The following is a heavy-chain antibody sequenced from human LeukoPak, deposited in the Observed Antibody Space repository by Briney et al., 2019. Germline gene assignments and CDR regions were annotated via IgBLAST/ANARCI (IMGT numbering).Heavy chain of an antibody. CDR3: ARVGTYYDSSGYHMAFDY. D-gene: IGHD3-22*01. J-gene: IGHJ4*02. Sequence: GRSLRLSCAASGFTFDDYDMHWVRQAPGKGLEWVAVISYDGSNKYYADSVKGRFTISRDNSKNTLYLQMNSLRAEDTAVYYCARVGTYYDSSGYHMAFDYWGQGTLVTVSS. CDR2: ISYDGSNK. V-gene: IGHV3-30*19. CDR1: GFTFDDYD.